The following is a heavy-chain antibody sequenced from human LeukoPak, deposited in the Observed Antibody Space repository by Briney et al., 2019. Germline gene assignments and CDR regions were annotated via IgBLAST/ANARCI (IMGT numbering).Heavy chain of an antibody. CDR3: AKSDGYSYGAFDY. J-gene: IGHJ4*02. V-gene: IGHV3-30*18. D-gene: IGHD5-18*01. Sequence: PGGSLRLSCAASGFTFSSYGMHWVRQAPGNGLEWVAVISYDGSNKYYADSVKGRFTISRDNSKNTLYLQMNSLRAEDTAVYYCAKSDGYSYGAFDYWGQGTLVTVSS. CDR2: ISYDGSNK. CDR1: GFTFSSYG.